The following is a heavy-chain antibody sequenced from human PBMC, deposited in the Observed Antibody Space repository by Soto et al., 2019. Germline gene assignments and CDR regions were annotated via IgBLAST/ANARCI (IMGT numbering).Heavy chain of an antibody. CDR2: ISGSGGAT. J-gene: IGHJ4*02. D-gene: IGHD6-13*01. CDR1: GFIPSSYA. Sequence: GGSLRLSCVVSGFIPSSYAMSWVRQAPGKGLEWVSGISGSGGATSYADSVKGRFTISRDNSKSTLYLQMNSLSAEDTAIYYCAKDAIMVSSSFNYFDFWGQGALVTVSS. CDR3: AKDAIMVSSSFNYFDF. V-gene: IGHV3-23*01.